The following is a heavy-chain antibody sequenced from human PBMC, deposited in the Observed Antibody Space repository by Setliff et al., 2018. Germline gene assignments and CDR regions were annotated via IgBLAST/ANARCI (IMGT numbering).Heavy chain of an antibody. Sequence: PSETLSLTCAVYGGSFSTYYWIWIRQPPGKGLEWIGEINHSGSTYYNPSLKSRVTISVDTSKNQFSLKLSSVTAADTAVYYCARMGRGYSYGYILYYFDYWGQGTLVTVSS. CDR3: ARMGRGYSYGYILYYFDY. D-gene: IGHD5-18*01. J-gene: IGHJ4*02. CDR1: GGSFSTYY. V-gene: IGHV4-34*01. CDR2: INHSGST.